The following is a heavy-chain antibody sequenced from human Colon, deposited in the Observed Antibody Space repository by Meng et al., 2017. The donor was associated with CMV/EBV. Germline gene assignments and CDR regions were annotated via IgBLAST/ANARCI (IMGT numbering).Heavy chain of an antibody. CDR3: VRDLGGCSSSCEPH. Sequence: AQWVELGGALIQAGGSLRLSCAVSGFIVSGNHVTWVRQALGKGLEWVSILRNDGYVSYGDSVKGRFTISRDNAKNSAYLQMNSLRAEDTAMYFCVRDLGGCSSSCEPHWGQGTLVTVSS. CDR2: LRNDGYV. CDR1: GFIVSGNH. V-gene: IGHV3-53*01. J-gene: IGHJ4*02. D-gene: IGHD2-2*01.